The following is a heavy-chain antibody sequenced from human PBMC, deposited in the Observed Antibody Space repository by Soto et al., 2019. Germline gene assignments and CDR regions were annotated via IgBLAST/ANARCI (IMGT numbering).Heavy chain of an antibody. CDR2: TYYRSKWYN. CDR1: GDSVSSNRAA. J-gene: IGHJ5*02. CDR3: ARERKYQLLSWYWFDP. D-gene: IGHD2-2*01. Sequence: QVQLQQSGPGLVKPSQTLSLTCAISGDSVSSNRAAWNWIRQSPSRGLEWLGRTYYRSKWYNDYAVSVKSRITIDPDTFKNQFSLHLNSVTPEDTAVYYCARERKYQLLSWYWFDPWGQGTLVTVSS. V-gene: IGHV6-1*01.